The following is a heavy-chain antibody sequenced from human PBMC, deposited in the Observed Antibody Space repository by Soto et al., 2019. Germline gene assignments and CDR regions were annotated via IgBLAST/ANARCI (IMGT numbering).Heavy chain of an antibody. CDR1: GFTFSSYA. CDR2: ISYDGSNK. J-gene: IGHJ4*02. D-gene: IGHD4-17*01. Sequence: QVQLMESGGGVVQPGRSLRLSCAASGFTFSSYAMHWVRQAPGKGLEWVAVISYDGSNKYYADSVKGRFTISRDNSKNTLYLQMNSLRAEDTAVYYCASDNGDQNYWGQGTLVTVSS. CDR3: ASDNGDQNY. V-gene: IGHV3-30-3*01.